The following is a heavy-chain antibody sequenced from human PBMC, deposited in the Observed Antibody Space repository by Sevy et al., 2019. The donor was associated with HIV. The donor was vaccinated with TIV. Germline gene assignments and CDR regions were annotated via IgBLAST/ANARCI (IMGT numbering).Heavy chain of an antibody. J-gene: IGHJ4*02. D-gene: IGHD6-13*01. CDR3: AKEGCVYSSSWYYFDY. CDR1: GFTFDDYA. Sequence: GGSLRLSCAASGFTFDDYAMHWVRQAPGKGLEWVSGISWNGGSIGYADSVKGRFTISRDNAKNSLYLQMNSLRAEDTVLYYCAKEGCVYSSSWYYFDYWGQGTLVTVSS. CDR2: ISWNGGSI. V-gene: IGHV3-9*01.